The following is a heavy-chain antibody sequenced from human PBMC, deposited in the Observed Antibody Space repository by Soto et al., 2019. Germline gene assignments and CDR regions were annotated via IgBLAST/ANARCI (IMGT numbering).Heavy chain of an antibody. CDR1: ELTFSAAW. CDR2: IKSKTTGGTT. CDR3: ATEFYSNGYNF. D-gene: IGHD3-22*01. J-gene: IGHJ4*02. V-gene: IGHV3-15*01. Sequence: PGGSLRLSCAASELTFSAAWMTWVRQAPGKGLEWVGHIKSKTTGGTTDYAAPVKGRFTISRDDSIDTLYLQMDSLKVEDAGIYYCATEFYSNGYNFWGQGTLVTVSS.